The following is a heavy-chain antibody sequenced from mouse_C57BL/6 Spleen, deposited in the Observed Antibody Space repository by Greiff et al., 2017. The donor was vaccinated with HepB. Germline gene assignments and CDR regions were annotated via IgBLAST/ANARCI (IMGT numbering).Heavy chain of an antibody. CDR3: LYYYGSSPAWFAY. CDR1: GFNIKDYY. Sequence: EVQLQQSGAELVKPGASVKLSCTASGFNIKDYYMHWVKQRTEQGLEWIGRIDPEDGETKYAAKFQGKDTITADTSSNTAYLQLSSLTSEATAVYYCLYYYGSSPAWFAYWGQGTLVTVSA. CDR2: IDPEDGET. V-gene: IGHV14-2*01. D-gene: IGHD1-1*01. J-gene: IGHJ3*01.